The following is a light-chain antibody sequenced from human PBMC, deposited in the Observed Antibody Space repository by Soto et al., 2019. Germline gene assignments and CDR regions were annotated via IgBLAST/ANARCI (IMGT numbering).Light chain of an antibody. V-gene: IGLV1-47*01. CDR1: SSNIGSNY. CDR2: RDN. Sequence: QSVLTQPPSASGTPGQRVTISCTGSSSNIGSNYVYWYQQLPGTAPNTLIYRDNQRPSGVPDRFSGSNSSTSASLAISGLRSEDEADDYCAAWYDSLSGVVFGGGTKVTVL. CDR3: AAWYDSLSGVV. J-gene: IGLJ2*01.